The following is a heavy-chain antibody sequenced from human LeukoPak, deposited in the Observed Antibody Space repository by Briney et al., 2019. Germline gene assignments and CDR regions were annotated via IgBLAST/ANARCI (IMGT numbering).Heavy chain of an antibody. J-gene: IGHJ3*02. CDR1: GYTFTSYA. V-gene: IGHV1-3*01. D-gene: IGHD2-21*02. CDR3: ARVGGWYCGGDCYAFDI. CDR2: INAGNGNT. Sequence: ASVKVSCKASGYTFTSYAMHWVRQAPGQRLEWMGWINAGNGNTKYSQKFQGRVTITRDTSASTAYMELSSLRSEDTAIYYCARVGGWYCGGDCYAFDIWGQGTMVTVSS.